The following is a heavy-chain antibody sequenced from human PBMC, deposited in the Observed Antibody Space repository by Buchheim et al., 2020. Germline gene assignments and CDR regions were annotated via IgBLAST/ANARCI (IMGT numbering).Heavy chain of an antibody. CDR2: IKEDGRKQ. CDR3: ARGSITTRPVDY. Sequence: EVQLVESGGGLVQPGGSLRLSCVASGFTFSRHYMHWVRQAPGTGLEWVANIKEDGRKQYYVDSVRGRFTISRDNAKNSLYLQMNSLRTEDTAMYYCARGSITTRPVDYWGRGTL. CDR1: GFTFSRHY. D-gene: IGHD6-6*01. J-gene: IGHJ4*02. V-gene: IGHV3-7*01.